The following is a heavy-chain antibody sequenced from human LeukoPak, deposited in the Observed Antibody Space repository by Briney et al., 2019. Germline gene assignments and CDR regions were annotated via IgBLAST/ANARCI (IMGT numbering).Heavy chain of an antibody. CDR1: GGSFSDYY. CDR3: ARGDCTDGVCFLFDY. CDR2: INHSGTT. V-gene: IGHV4-34*01. J-gene: IGHJ4*02. Sequence: SETLSLTCAVYGGSFSDYYWNWVRQPPGKGLEWIGEINHSGTTNYNPSLKSRVTISVDRSKNQFSLKLSSVTAADTAVYYCARGDCTDGVCFLFDYWGQGTLVTVSS. D-gene: IGHD2-8*01.